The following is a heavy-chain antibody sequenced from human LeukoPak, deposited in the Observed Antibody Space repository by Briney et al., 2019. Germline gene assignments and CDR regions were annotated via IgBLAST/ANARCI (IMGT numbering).Heavy chain of an antibody. CDR1: GSSIINYY. J-gene: IGHJ4*02. Sequence: PSETLSLTCTVPGSSIINYYWSWIRQPPGKELEWIGYMYNSGSTNYNPSLKSRVTISVDTSKNQFSLKLSSVTAADTAVYYCARDQGGGSSWYDYWGQGTLVTVSS. V-gene: IGHV4-59*01. CDR3: ARDQGGGSSWYDY. CDR2: MYNSGST. D-gene: IGHD6-13*01.